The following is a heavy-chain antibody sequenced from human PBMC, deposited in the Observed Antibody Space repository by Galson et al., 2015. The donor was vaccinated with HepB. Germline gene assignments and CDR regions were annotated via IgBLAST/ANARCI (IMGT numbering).Heavy chain of an antibody. CDR3: ARVLGSYYDSSGLNWFDP. J-gene: IGHJ5*02. Sequence: LTCAVSGYSISSGYYWGWIRQPPGKGLEWIGSIYHSGSTYYNPSLKSRVTISVDTSKNQFSLKLSSVTAADTAVYYCARVLGSYYDSSGLNWFDPWGQGTLVTVSS. CDR2: IYHSGST. CDR1: GYSISSGYY. V-gene: IGHV4-38-2*01. D-gene: IGHD3-22*01.